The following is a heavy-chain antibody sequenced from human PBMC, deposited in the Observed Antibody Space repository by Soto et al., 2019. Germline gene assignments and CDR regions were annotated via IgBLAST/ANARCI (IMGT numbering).Heavy chain of an antibody. D-gene: IGHD1-7*01. J-gene: IGHJ6*02. CDR1: GGSISSGGYY. Sequence: QVQLQESGPGLVKDSQTLSLTCTVSGGSISSGGYYWSWIRQHPGTGLEWVGNIYYSGSTYFNPSLKSRVTISVDTSKNQFSLKLRSVTAADTAVYYCARDDRNSHYYHMDVWGQGTTVTVSS. CDR3: ARDDRNSHYYHMDV. CDR2: IYYSGST. V-gene: IGHV4-31*03.